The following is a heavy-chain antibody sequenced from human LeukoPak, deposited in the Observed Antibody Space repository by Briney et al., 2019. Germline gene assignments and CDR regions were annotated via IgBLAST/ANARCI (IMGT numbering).Heavy chain of an antibody. CDR3: ARALVGAINAFDI. Sequence: PSETLSLTCTVSGGSISSDYWSWIRQPPGKGLEWIGYIYYSGSTNYNPSLKSRVTISVDTSKNQFSLKLSSVTAADTAVYYCARALVGAINAFDIWGQGTMVTVSS. J-gene: IGHJ3*02. D-gene: IGHD1-26*01. CDR2: IYYSGST. V-gene: IGHV4-59*01. CDR1: GGSISSDY.